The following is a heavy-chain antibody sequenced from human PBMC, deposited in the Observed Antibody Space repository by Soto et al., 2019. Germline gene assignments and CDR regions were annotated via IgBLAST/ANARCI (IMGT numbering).Heavy chain of an antibody. CDR1: GFTFSSYS. V-gene: IGHV3-48*02. D-gene: IGHD3-22*01. CDR2: ISSSSLTI. CDR3: ARGPSYYDSNGYFSWDY. J-gene: IGHJ4*02. Sequence: GGSLRLSCAASGFTFSSYSMTWVRQAPGKGLEWVSYISSSSLTIYYADSVKGRFTISRDNAKNSLYLQMNSLRDEDTAVYYCARGPSYYDSNGYFSWDYWGQGTLVTVSS.